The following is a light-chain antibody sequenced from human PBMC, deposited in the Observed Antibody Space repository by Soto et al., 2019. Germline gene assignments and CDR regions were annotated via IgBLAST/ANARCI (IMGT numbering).Light chain of an antibody. CDR3: SSYTSSSTPVV. CDR2: DVS. J-gene: IGLJ2*01. V-gene: IGLV2-14*01. Sequence: QSALTQPASVSGSPGQAITIFCTGTSSDVGGYNYVSWYQQYPGKAPKLIIYDVSNRPSGVPNRFSGSKSGNTASLTISGLQAEDEADYYCSSYTSSSTPVVIGGGTQLTVL. CDR1: SSDVGGYNY.